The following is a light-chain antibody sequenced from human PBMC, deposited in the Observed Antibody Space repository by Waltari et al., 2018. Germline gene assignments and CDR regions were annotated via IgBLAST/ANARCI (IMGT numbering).Light chain of an antibody. CDR1: LSLLYSSNNKNY. V-gene: IGKV4-1*01. CDR2: WAS. Sequence: DIVMNQSPDSLAESLGERATINCKSSLSLLYSSNNKNYLAWYQQKPGQPPKLLIYWASTRESGVPDRFSGSGSGTDFTLTISSLQAEDVAVYYCQQYYSTPQTFGQGTKVEIK. J-gene: IGKJ1*01. CDR3: QQYYSTPQT.